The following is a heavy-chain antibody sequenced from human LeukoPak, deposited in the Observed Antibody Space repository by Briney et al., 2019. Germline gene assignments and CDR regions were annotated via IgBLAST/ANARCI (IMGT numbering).Heavy chain of an antibody. CDR2: INHSGST. J-gene: IGHJ1*01. V-gene: IGHV4-34*01. CDR3: ARGNHYYDSSAYLAWESFQH. CDR1: GGSFSGYY. D-gene: IGHD3-22*01. Sequence: PSETLSLTCAVYGGSFSGYYWSWIRQPPGKGLEWIGEINHSGSTNYNPSLKSRVTISVDTSKNQFSLKLSSVTAADTAVYYCARGNHYYDSSAYLAWESFQHWGQGTLVTVSS.